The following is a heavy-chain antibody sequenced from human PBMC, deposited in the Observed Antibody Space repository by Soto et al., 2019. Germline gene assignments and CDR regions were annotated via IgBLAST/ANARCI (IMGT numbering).Heavy chain of an antibody. CDR2: INHSGST. CDR1: GGSFSGYY. V-gene: IGHV4-34*01. Sequence: SETLSLTCAVYGGSFSGYYWSWIRQPPGKGLEWIGEINHSGSTNYNPSLKSRVTISVDTSKNQFSLKLSSVTAADTAVYYCARGEYYYDSSGYYNPYNWFDPWGQGTLVTVSS. D-gene: IGHD3-22*01. J-gene: IGHJ5*02. CDR3: ARGEYYYDSSGYYNPYNWFDP.